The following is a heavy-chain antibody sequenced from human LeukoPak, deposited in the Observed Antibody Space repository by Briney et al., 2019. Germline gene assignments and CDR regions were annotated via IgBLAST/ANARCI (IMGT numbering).Heavy chain of an antibody. J-gene: IGHJ6*02. Sequence: ASVKVSCKASGYTFTSYYMHWVRQAPGQGLEWMGVINPSGGSTSYAQKFQGRVTMTRDTSTSTVYMELSSLRSEDTAVYYCARGDEVGVRGVIRYYYYYYGMDVWGQGTTVTVSS. D-gene: IGHD3-10*01. CDR1: GYTFTSYY. CDR3: ARGDEVGVRGVIRYYYYYYGMDV. V-gene: IGHV1-46*01. CDR2: INPSGGST.